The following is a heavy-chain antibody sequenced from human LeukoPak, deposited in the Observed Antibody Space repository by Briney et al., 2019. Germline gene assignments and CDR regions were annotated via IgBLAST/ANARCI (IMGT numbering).Heavy chain of an antibody. V-gene: IGHV4-59*01. Sequence: SETLSLTCTVSGGSISSYYWSWIRLPPGKGLEWIGYIYYSGSTNYNPSLRSRVTISVDTSKNQFSLKLSSVTAADTAVYYCARSSESYDSSGYYSYYFDYWGQGTLVTVSS. D-gene: IGHD3-22*01. J-gene: IGHJ4*02. CDR2: IYYSGST. CDR1: GGSISSYY. CDR3: ARSSESYDSSGYYSYYFDY.